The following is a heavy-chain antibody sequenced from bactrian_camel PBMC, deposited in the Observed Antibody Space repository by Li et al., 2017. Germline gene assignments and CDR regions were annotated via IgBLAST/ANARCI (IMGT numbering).Heavy chain of an antibody. CDR3: AADSVNLQLARHYKY. D-gene: IGHD2*01. V-gene: IGHV3S53*01. J-gene: IGHJ4*01. Sequence: HVQLVESGGRLVQPGGSLRLSCAASGYSVSQGYMAWFRQAPGKEREGVAAIDRNGYPTYTYSVKDRFTISKDNVKNTLYLQMNIPEPEDTAMYFCAADSVNLQLARHYKYWGQGTQVTVS. CDR1: GYSVSQGY. CDR2: IDRNGYP.